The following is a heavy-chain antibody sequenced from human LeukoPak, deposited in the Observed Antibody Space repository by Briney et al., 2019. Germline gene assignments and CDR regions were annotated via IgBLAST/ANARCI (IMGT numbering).Heavy chain of an antibody. J-gene: IGHJ4*02. CDR2: ISSSSSYI. CDR3: ARVGGRGSHDY. V-gene: IGHV3-21*01. Sequence: GGSLRLSCAASGFTFSSYSMNWVRQAPGKGLEWVSSISSSSSYIYYAGSVKGRFTISRDNAKNPLYLQMNSLRAEDTAVYYCARVGGRGSHDYWGQGTLVTVSS. D-gene: IGHD1-26*01. CDR1: GFTFSSYS.